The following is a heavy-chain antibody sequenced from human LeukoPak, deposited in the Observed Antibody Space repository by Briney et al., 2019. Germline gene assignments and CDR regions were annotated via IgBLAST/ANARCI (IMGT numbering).Heavy chain of an antibody. CDR3: TNSSWSHFDP. V-gene: IGHV3-23*05. CDR1: GFTFSTSS. CDR2: LDSTSTYI. J-gene: IGHJ5*02. Sequence: GGSLRLSCAASGFTFSTSSMSWVRQAPGKGLEWVSALDSTSTYIYYIDSVEGRFTISRDNSKNTLYLQMTSLRAEDTAVYYCTNSSWSHFDPWGQGTLVTVSS. D-gene: IGHD3-3*01.